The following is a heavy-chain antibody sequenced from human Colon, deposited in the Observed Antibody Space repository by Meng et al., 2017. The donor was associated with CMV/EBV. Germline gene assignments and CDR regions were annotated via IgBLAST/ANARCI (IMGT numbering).Heavy chain of an antibody. CDR2: MSTFNGNT. D-gene: IGHD2-15*01. J-gene: IGHJ6*02. V-gene: IGHV1-18*01. CDR1: DYTFTNYG. CDR3: ARETRRQDEDHYFGMDV. Sequence: ASVKVSCKASDYTFTNYGISWVRQAPGQGLEWMGWMSTFNGNTYYAQKFQGRLTMTRDTSTDTAYMDLRSLRFDDTAMYYCARETRRQDEDHYFGMDVWGQGTTVTVSS.